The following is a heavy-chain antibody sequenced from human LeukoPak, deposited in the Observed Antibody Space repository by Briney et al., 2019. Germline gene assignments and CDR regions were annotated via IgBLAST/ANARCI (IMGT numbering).Heavy chain of an antibody. CDR2: ISYDGSNK. CDR3: ARDPRSGWYTIDY. Sequence: PGRSLRLSCAASGFTFSSYGMHWVRQAPGKGLEWVAVISYDGSNKYYADSVKGRFTISRDNSKNTLYLQMNSLRAEDTAVYYCARDPRSGWYTIDYWGQGTLVTVSS. CDR1: GFTFSSYG. D-gene: IGHD6-19*01. V-gene: IGHV3-30*03. J-gene: IGHJ4*02.